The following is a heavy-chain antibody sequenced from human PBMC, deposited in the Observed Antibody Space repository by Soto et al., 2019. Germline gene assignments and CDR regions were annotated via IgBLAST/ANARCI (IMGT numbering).Heavy chain of an antibody. CDR2: IYPGDSHV. V-gene: IGHV5-51*01. J-gene: IGHJ4*02. Sequence: GDTLKISCPHSGNSFTTHWIGWVRQMPGKGLEWMGLIYPGDSHVRYGPSFQGQVTISIDRSTTTAYLQWSSLKASDTAIYYRARLHYSSSFYFYWGQGTLVTVSS. CDR1: GNSFTTHW. CDR3: ARLHYSSSFYFY. D-gene: IGHD6-6*01.